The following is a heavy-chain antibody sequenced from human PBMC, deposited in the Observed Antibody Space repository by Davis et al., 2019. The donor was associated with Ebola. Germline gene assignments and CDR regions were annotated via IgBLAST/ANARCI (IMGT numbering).Heavy chain of an antibody. Sequence: GESLKISCAASGFTFSSYAMHWVRQAPGKGLEWVAVISYDGSNKYYADSVKGRFTISRDNSKNTLYLQMNSLRAEDTAVYYCARRGKWELRPFDPWGQGTLVTVSS. D-gene: IGHD1-26*01. CDR1: GFTFSSYA. CDR2: ISYDGSNK. CDR3: ARRGKWELRPFDP. J-gene: IGHJ5*02. V-gene: IGHV3-30-3*01.